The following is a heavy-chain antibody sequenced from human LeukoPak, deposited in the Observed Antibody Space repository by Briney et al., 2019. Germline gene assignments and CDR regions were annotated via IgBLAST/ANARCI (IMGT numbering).Heavy chain of an antibody. J-gene: IGHJ4*02. CDR3: VRHPVEPTGSCDY. D-gene: IGHD4-23*01. V-gene: IGHV4-34*01. CDR2: INHGGST. Sequence: PSEALSLTCAVYGGSFSGYYWNWLRQPPGKGLEWIGEINHGGSTNYNPSLKSRVTISVDTSKNQFSLILSSVTAADTAVYYCVRHPVEPTGSCDYWGQGTPVSVPS. CDR1: GGSFSGYY.